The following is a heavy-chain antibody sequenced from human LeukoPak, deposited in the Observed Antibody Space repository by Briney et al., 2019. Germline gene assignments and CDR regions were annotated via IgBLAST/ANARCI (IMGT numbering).Heavy chain of an antibody. D-gene: IGHD1-26*01. J-gene: IGHJ6*03. CDR1: GFTFSSYE. CDR3: AGVASGSYSPPRYYYYYYMDV. CDR2: ISSSGSTT. V-gene: IGHV3-48*03. Sequence: GGSLRLSCAASGFTFSSYEMNWVRQAPGKGLEWVSYISSSGSTTYYADSVKGRFTISRDNAKNSLYLQMNSLRAEDTAVYYCAGVASGSYSPPRYYYYYYMDVWGKGTTVTVSS.